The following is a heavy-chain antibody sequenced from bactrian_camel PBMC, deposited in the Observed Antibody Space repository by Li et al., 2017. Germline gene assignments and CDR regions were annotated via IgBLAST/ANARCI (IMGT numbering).Heavy chain of an antibody. Sequence: QVQLVESGGGSVQAGGSLRLSCAASGDTYSTDVMVGWFRQAPGKRREGIAAIDGAGERLYADSVKGRFTISRDNAKNTLHLQMNSLKTEDTAVYYCATGLRPTSPGGQGTQVTVS. CDR2: IDGAGER. CDR1: GDTYSTDV. V-gene: IGHV3S53*01. J-gene: IGHJ4*01. D-gene: IGHD7*01.